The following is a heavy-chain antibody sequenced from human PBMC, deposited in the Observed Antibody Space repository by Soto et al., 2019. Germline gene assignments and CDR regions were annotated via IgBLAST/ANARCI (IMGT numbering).Heavy chain of an antibody. J-gene: IGHJ4*02. CDR2: ISGSGGST. D-gene: IGHD4-17*01. Sequence: TGGSLRLSCAASGFTFSSYAMSWVRQAPRKGLEWVSAISGSGGSTYYADSVKGRFTISRDNSKNTLYLQMNSLRAEDTAVYYCAKDGGSTVTPYYFDYWGQGTLVTVSS. CDR3: AKDGGSTVTPYYFDY. CDR1: GFTFSSYA. V-gene: IGHV3-23*01.